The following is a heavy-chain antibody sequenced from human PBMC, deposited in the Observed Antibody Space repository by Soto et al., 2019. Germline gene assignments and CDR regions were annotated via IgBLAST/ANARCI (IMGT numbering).Heavy chain of an antibody. D-gene: IGHD3-10*01. CDR1: GFTFSSYG. CDR3: AREDVTVVRGVPYYYCGMDV. V-gene: IGHV3-33*01. J-gene: IGHJ6*02. CDR2: IWYDGSNK. Sequence: QVQLVESGGGVVQPGRSLRLSCAASGFTFSSYGMHWVRQAPGKGLEWVAVIWYDGSNKYYADSVKGRFTISRDNSKNTLYLQMNSLRAEDTAVYSCAREDVTVVRGVPYYYCGMDVWGQGTTVTVSS.